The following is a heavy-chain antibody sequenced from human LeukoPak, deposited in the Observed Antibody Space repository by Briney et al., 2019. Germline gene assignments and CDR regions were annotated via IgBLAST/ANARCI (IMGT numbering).Heavy chain of an antibody. Sequence: GGSLRLSCAASGFTFSSYGMHWVRQAPGKGLERVAVIWYDGSNKYYADSVKGRFTISRDNSKNTLYLQMNSLRAEDTAVYYCARDSVDTAMPILDYWGQGTLVTVSS. V-gene: IGHV3-33*01. D-gene: IGHD5-18*01. CDR1: GFTFSSYG. CDR3: ARDSVDTAMPILDY. CDR2: IWYDGSNK. J-gene: IGHJ4*02.